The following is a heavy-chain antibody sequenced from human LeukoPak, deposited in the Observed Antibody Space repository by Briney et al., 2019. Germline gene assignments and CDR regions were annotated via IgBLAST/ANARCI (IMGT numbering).Heavy chain of an antibody. V-gene: IGHV3-7*01. CDR2: IKQDGGEK. CDR3: ARLGGSYYTY. J-gene: IGHJ4*02. D-gene: IGHD1-26*01. CDR1: GFALSGYW. Sequence: PGGSLRLSCVASGFALSGYWMSWVRQAPGKGLEWVANIKQDGGEKYYVDSVKGRFTISRDNAKNSLFLQMNSLRVEDTAVYYCARLGGSYYTYWGQGTLVTVSS.